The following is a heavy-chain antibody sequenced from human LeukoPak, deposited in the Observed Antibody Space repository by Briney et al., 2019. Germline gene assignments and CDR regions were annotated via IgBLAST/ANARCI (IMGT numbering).Heavy chain of an antibody. D-gene: IGHD3-10*01. CDR1: GFTFSSCA. CDR3: ARDDFYGSGSQDC. Sequence: GGSLRPSCAASGFTFSSCAMSWVRQAPGKGLEWVAVISYEGTDNKYYADSVKGRFTISRDSFKNTLYLQMNSLRDEDTAVYYCARDDFYGSGSQDCWGQGTLVTVSS. J-gene: IGHJ4*02. V-gene: IGHV3-30*04. CDR2: ISYEGTDNK.